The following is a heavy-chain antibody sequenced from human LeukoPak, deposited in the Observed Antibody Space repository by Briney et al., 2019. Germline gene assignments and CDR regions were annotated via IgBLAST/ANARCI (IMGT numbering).Heavy chain of an antibody. Sequence: ASVKVSCKASGGTFSGYAISWVRQAPGQGLEWMGGIIPIFGTANYAQKFQGRVTITADESTSTAYMELSSLRSEDTAVYYCARDGQQLTLEFDPWGQGTLVTVSS. CDR3: ARDGQQLTLEFDP. CDR1: GGTFSGYA. CDR2: IIPIFGTA. J-gene: IGHJ5*02. V-gene: IGHV1-69*13. D-gene: IGHD6-13*01.